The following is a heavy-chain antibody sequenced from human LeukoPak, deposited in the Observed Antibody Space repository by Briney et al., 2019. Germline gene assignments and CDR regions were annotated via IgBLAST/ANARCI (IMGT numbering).Heavy chain of an antibody. CDR3: ARCPSYYYDSSGYLNY. CDR1: GGSISSYY. CDR2: LHTSGST. J-gene: IGHJ4*02. D-gene: IGHD3-22*01. V-gene: IGHV4-4*07. Sequence: PSETLSLTCTVSGGSISSYYWNWIRQPAGKGLEWIGRLHTSGSTNYNPSLKSRVTMSVDTSKNQFSLKLSSVTAADTAVYYCARCPSYYYDSSGYLNYWGQGTLVTVSS.